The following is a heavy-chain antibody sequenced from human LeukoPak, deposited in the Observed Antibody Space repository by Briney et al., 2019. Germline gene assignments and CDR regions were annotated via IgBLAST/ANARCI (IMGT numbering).Heavy chain of an antibody. Sequence: RSETLSLTCTVSGGSISSYYWSWIRQPAGKGLEWIGRIYTSGSTNYNPSLKSRVTMSVDTSKRQISLKLSSVTAADTAVYYCARAQRIRYFDWLNWFDPWGQGTLVTVSS. CDR2: IYTSGST. J-gene: IGHJ5*02. V-gene: IGHV4-4*07. CDR1: GGSISSYY. D-gene: IGHD3-9*01. CDR3: ARAQRIRYFDWLNWFDP.